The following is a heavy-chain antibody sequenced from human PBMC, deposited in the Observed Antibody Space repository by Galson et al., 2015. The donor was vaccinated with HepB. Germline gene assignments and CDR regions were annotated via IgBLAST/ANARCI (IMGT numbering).Heavy chain of an antibody. CDR1: GFTFSTYS. CDR3: ARDRGSGYSGYDLDY. Sequence: SLRLSCAASGFTFSTYSMNWVRRTPEKGLEWVSSISSDSTYIYYADSVKGRFTISRDNAKNSLYLQMNSLRADDAAVYYCARDRGSGYSGYDLDYWGQGTLITVSS. D-gene: IGHD5-12*01. J-gene: IGHJ4*02. V-gene: IGHV3-21*01. CDR2: ISSDSTYI.